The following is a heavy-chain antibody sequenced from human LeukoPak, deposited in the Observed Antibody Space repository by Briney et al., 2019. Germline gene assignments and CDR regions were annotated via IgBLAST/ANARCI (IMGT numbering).Heavy chain of an antibody. Sequence: PGGSLRLSCAASGFSFSNAWMNWVRQAPGKGLEWVGRIKSKTDGGTTDYTAPVKGRFTISRDNAKNSLYLQMNSLRAEDTALYYCARARYIREVIIRGPFDYWGQGTLVTVSS. J-gene: IGHJ4*02. CDR3: ARARYIREVIIRGPFDY. V-gene: IGHV3-15*07. CDR1: GFSFSNAW. D-gene: IGHD3-10*02. CDR2: IKSKTDGGTT.